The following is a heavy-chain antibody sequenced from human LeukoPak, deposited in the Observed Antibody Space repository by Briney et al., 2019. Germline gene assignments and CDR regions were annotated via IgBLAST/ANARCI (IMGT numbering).Heavy chain of an antibody. V-gene: IGHV4-59*01. Sequence: SSETLSLTCTVSGGSISSYYWSWIRQPPGKGLEWIGYIYYSGSTNYNPSLKSRVTISVDTSKNQFSLKLGSVTAADTAVYYCARDGPTYGMDVWGQGTTVTVSS. CDR2: IYYSGST. CDR1: GGSISSYY. J-gene: IGHJ6*02. CDR3: ARDGPTYGMDV.